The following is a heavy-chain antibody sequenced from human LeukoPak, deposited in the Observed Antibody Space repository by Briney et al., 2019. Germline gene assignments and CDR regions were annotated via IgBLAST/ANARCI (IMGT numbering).Heavy chain of an antibody. V-gene: IGHV4-4*07. CDR2: IYTSGST. CDR3: ARDGHYDYVWGSYQDNWFDP. Sequence: SETLSLTCTVSGGSISSYYWSWIRQPAGEGLEWIGRIYTSGSTNYNPSLKSRVTMSVDTSKNQFSLKLSSVTAADTAVYYCARDGHYDYVWGSYQDNWFDPWGQGTLVTVSS. J-gene: IGHJ5*02. CDR1: GGSISSYY. D-gene: IGHD3-16*02.